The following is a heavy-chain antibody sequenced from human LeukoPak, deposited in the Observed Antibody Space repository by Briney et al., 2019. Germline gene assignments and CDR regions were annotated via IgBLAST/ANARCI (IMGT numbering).Heavy chain of an antibody. D-gene: IGHD3-3*01. CDR3: ARLFGAYQYYYYYGMDV. J-gene: IGHJ6*02. Sequence: SETLSLTCTVSGGSISSYYWSWIRQPPGKGLEWIGYIYYSGSTNYNPSLKSRVTISVDTSKNQFSLKLSSVTAADTAVYYCARLFGAYQYYYYYGMDVWGQGTTVTVSS. V-gene: IGHV4-59*08. CDR2: IYYSGST. CDR1: GGSISSYY.